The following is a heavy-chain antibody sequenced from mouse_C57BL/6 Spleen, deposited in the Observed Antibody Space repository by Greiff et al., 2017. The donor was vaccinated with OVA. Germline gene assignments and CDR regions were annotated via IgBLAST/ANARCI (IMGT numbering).Heavy chain of an antibody. D-gene: IGHD3-1*01. CDR3: ARSGGYLYYYAMDY. CDR2: IYPGDGDT. J-gene: IGHJ4*01. Sequence: QVQLKQSGPELVKPGASVKISCKASGYAFSSSWMNWVKQRPGKGLEWIGRIYPGDGDTNYNGKFKGKATLTADKSSSTAYMQLSSLTSEDSAVYFCARSGGYLYYYAMDYWGQGTSVTVSS. CDR1: GYAFSSSW. V-gene: IGHV1-82*01.